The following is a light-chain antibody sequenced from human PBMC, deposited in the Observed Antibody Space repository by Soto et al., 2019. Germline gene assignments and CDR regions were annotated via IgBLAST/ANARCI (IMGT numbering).Light chain of an antibody. V-gene: IGLV2-23*02. J-gene: IGLJ3*02. CDR3: CSYAGSSTWV. Sequence: QSVLTQPASVSGSPGRSITISCTGTSSDVGNYNLVSWYQQHPGKAPKLMIYDVIKRPSGVSNRFSGSRSGNTASLTISGLQAEDEADYYCCSYAGSSTWVFGGGTKLTVL. CDR2: DVI. CDR1: SSDVGNYNL.